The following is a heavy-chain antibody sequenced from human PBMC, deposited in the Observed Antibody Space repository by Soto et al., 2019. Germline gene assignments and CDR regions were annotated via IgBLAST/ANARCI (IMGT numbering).Heavy chain of an antibody. CDR2: INPSGGST. Sequence: GASVKVSCKASGYTFTSYYMHWVRQAPGQGLEWMGIINPSGGSTSYAQKFQGRVTMTRDTSTSTVYMELSSLRSEDTAVYYCARGYCSSTSCRASYYYGMDAWGQGTTVTVSS. D-gene: IGHD2-2*01. V-gene: IGHV1-46*01. CDR1: GYTFTSYY. CDR3: ARGYCSSTSCRASYYYGMDA. J-gene: IGHJ6*02.